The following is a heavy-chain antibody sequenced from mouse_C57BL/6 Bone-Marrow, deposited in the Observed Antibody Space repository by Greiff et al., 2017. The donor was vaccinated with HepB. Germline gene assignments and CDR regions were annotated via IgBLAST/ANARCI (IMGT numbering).Heavy chain of an antibody. J-gene: IGHJ1*03. CDR2: INSDGGST. V-gene: IGHV5-2*01. CDR1: EYEFPSHD. Sequence: EVKLMESGGGLVQPGESLKLSCESNEYEFPSHDMSWVRKTPEKRLELVAAINSDGGSTYYPDTMERRFIISRDNTKKTLYLQMSSLRSEDTALYYCASYSKYWYFDVWGTGTTVTVSS. CDR3: ASYSKYWYFDV. D-gene: IGHD2-5*01.